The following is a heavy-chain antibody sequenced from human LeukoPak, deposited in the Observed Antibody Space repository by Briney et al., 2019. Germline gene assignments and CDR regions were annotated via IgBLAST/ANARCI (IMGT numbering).Heavy chain of an antibody. Sequence: GASVKVSCKASGYTFTSYGISWVRQAPGQGLEWMGWISAYNGNTNYAQKLQGRVTMTTDTSTSTAYMELRSLRSDDTAMYYCARAPAGYSYGHVDYWGQGTLVTVSS. CDR1: GYTFTSYG. J-gene: IGHJ4*02. CDR2: ISAYNGNT. D-gene: IGHD5-18*01. V-gene: IGHV1-18*01. CDR3: ARAPAGYSYGHVDY.